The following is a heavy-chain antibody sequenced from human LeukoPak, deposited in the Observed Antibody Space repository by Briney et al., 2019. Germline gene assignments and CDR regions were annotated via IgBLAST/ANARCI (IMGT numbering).Heavy chain of an antibody. CDR1: GVTFDGYC. Sequence: AGTLSLSCAASGVTFDGYCLTWVRQAPGKGLEWVSGINWNGGSTGYADSVKGRFTISRDNAKNSLSLQMNSLRAEDTAVYYCARVFFHVDAFDIWGQGTMVTVSS. CDR2: INWNGGST. CDR3: ARVFFHVDAFDI. J-gene: IGHJ3*02. V-gene: IGHV3-20*04. D-gene: IGHD2/OR15-2a*01.